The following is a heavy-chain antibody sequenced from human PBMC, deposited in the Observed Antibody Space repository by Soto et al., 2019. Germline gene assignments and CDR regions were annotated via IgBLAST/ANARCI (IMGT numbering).Heavy chain of an antibody. CDR2: IIPIFGTA. D-gene: IGHD1-26*01. Sequence: QVQLVQSGAEVKKPGSSVKVSCKASGGTFSSYAISWVRQAPGQGLEWMGGIIPIFGTANYAQKFQGRVTITADESTSTAYMELSSLRSEDTAVYYCARDSVPYIVGANYFDYWGQGTLVTVSS. CDR1: GGTFSSYA. J-gene: IGHJ4*02. CDR3: ARDSVPYIVGANYFDY. V-gene: IGHV1-69*01.